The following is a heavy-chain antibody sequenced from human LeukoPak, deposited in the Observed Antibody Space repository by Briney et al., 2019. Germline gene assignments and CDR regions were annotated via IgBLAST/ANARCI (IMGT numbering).Heavy chain of an antibody. CDR1: GFTFSSSA. D-gene: IGHD3-22*01. J-gene: IGHJ4*02. CDR2: ISYDGSNK. CDR3: ARGGHYDSSRGPFFDY. V-gene: IGHV3-30*04. Sequence: PGRSLRLSCAASGFTFSSSAMHWVRQAPGKGLEWVAVISYDGSNKYYADSVKGRFTISRDNSKNTLYLQMNSLRAEDTAVYYCARGGHYDSSRGPFFDYWGQGTLVTVSS.